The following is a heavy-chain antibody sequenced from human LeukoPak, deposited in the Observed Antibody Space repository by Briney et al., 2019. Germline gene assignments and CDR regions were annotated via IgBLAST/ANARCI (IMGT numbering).Heavy chain of an antibody. CDR2: ISGSGGST. Sequence: GGSLRLPCAASGFTFSSYAMSWVRQAPGKGPEWVSAISGSGGSTYYADSVKGRFTISRDNSKNTLYLQMNSLRAEDTAVYYCAKSFIDAARYGAFDIWGQGTMVTVSS. D-gene: IGHD1-1*01. J-gene: IGHJ3*02. CDR1: GFTFSSYA. CDR3: AKSFIDAARYGAFDI. V-gene: IGHV3-23*01.